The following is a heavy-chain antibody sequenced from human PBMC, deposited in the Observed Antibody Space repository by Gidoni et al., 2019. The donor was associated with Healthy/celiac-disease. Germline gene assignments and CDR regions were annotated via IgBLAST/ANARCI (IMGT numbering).Heavy chain of an antibody. Sequence: QVQLVESGGGVVQPGRSLRLSCAASGFTFSSYGMHWVRQAPGKGREWVAVIWYDGSNKYYADSVKGRFTISRDNSKNTLYLQMNSLRAEDTAVYYCARATYYYGSGRGLDIWGQGTMVTVSS. CDR1: GFTFSSYG. D-gene: IGHD3-10*01. J-gene: IGHJ3*02. V-gene: IGHV3-33*01. CDR3: ARATYYYGSGRGLDI. CDR2: IWYDGSNK.